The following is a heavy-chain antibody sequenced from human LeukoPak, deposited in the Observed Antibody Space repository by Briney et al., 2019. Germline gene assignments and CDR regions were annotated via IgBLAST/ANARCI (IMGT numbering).Heavy chain of an antibody. J-gene: IGHJ3*02. V-gene: IGHV3-15*01. CDR2: IKSKTDGGTT. CDR3: TTEGLLWFGELYRDAFDI. CDR1: GFTFSNAW. Sequence: PGGSLRLSCAASGFTFSNAWMSWVRQAPGKGLEWVGRIKSKTDGGTTDYAAPVKGRFTISRDDSKNTLYLQMNSLKTEDTAVYYCTTEGLLWFGELYRDAFDIWGQGTMVTASS. D-gene: IGHD3-10*01.